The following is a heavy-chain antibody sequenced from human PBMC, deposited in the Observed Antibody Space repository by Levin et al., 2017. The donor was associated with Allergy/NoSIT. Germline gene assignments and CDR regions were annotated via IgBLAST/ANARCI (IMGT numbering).Heavy chain of an antibody. CDR2: ISYDGSNK. CDR3: ARDGTSYYDSSGSNWFDP. CDR1: GFTFSSYA. J-gene: IGHJ5*02. V-gene: IGHV3-30*04. D-gene: IGHD3-22*01. Sequence: GGSLRLSCAASGFTFSSYAMHWVRQAPGKGLEWVAVISYDGSNKYYADSVKGRFTISRDNSKNTLYLQMNSLRAEDTAVYYCARDGTSYYDSSGSNWFDPWGQGTLVTVSS.